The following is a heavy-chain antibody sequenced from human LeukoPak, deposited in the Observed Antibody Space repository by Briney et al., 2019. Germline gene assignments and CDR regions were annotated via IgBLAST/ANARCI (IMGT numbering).Heavy chain of an antibody. Sequence: GGSLRLSCAASGFTFSSYSMNWVRQAPGKGLEWVSSISSSSSYIYYADSVKGRFTISRDNAKNSLYLQMNSLRAEDTAVYYCARDRAPYYYDSSGYDYWVQGTLVTVSS. CDR2: ISSSSSYI. J-gene: IGHJ4*02. D-gene: IGHD3-22*01. V-gene: IGHV3-21*01. CDR1: GFTFSSYS. CDR3: ARDRAPYYYDSSGYDY.